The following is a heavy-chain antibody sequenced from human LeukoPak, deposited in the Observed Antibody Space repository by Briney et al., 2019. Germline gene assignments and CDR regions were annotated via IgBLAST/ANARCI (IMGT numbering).Heavy chain of an antibody. CDR2: ISYDGSNK. J-gene: IGHJ4*02. CDR3: AKDNFAVLNYYDSSGCDY. D-gene: IGHD3-22*01. Sequence: SGGSLRLSCAASGFTFSSYGMHWVRQAPGKGLEWVAVISYDGSNKYYADSVKGRFTISRDNSKNTLYLQMNSLRAEDTAVYYCAKDNFAVLNYYDSSGCDYWGQGTLVTVSS. CDR1: GFTFSSYG. V-gene: IGHV3-30*18.